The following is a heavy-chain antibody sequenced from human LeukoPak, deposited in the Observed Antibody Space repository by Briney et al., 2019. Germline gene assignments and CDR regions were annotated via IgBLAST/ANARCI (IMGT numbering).Heavy chain of an antibody. CDR2: IYYSGST. Sequence: PSETLSLTCTVSGGSISSGDYYWSWIRQPPGMGLEWIGYIYYSGSTYYNPSLKSRVTISVDTSKNQFSLKLSSVTAADTAVYYCPLDFRDIVVVQAARPRYFYYYYMDVGGRGTTVTVSS. CDR3: PLDFRDIVVVQAARPRYFYYYYMDV. CDR1: GGSISSGDYY. D-gene: IGHD2-2*01. J-gene: IGHJ6*03. V-gene: IGHV4-30-4*08.